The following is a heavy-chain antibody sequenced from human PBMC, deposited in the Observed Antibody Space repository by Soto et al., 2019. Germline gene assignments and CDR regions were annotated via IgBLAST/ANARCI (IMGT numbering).Heavy chain of an antibody. CDR1: GFTFSSYA. CDR3: TTETMTSRVYLDY. D-gene: IGHD6-13*01. Sequence: PGGSLRISFAASGFTFSSYAMHWVRQAPGKVLELVAVISYDGSNEYYEDSVKGRLTISRDNSKNTLYLQVNSLRAEDTAMYYCTTETMTSRVYLDYWGRGSVVAVCS. V-gene: IGHV3-30-3*01. J-gene: IGHJ4*02. CDR2: ISYDGSNE.